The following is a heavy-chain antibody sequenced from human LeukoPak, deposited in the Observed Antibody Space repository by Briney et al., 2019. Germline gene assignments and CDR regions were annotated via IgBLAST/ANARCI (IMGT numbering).Heavy chain of an antibody. V-gene: IGHV4-4*07. CDR2: IHSSGST. CDR3: ARDRCEGYCISFDS. D-gene: IGHD2-15*01. J-gene: IGHJ5*01. CDR1: GGSISNYY. Sequence: ASETLSLTCTVSGGSISNYYWSWIRQPAGKGLEWIGRIHSSGSTNYNPSLKSRVTISVDKSKNQFSLRLSSVIAADTAVYFCARDRCEGYCISFDSWGQGTLVTVSS.